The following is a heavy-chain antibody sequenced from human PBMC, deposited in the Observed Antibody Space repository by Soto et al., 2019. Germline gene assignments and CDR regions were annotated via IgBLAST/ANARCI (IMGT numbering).Heavy chain of an antibody. CDR3: AKGYCSGGSCYSMDYYYYMDV. Sequence: GGSLRLSCAASGFTFSSYAMSWVRQAPGKGLEWVSVISGSGGSTYYADSVKGRFTISRDNSKNTLYLQMNSLRAEDTAVYYCAKGYCSGGSCYSMDYYYYMDVWGKGTTVTVSS. J-gene: IGHJ6*03. V-gene: IGHV3-23*01. CDR2: ISGSGGST. CDR1: GFTFSSYA. D-gene: IGHD2-15*01.